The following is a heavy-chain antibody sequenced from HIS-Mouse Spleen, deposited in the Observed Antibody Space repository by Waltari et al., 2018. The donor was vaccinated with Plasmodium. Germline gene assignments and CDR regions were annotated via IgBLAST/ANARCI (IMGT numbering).Heavy chain of an antibody. J-gene: IGHJ4*02. CDR1: GFTFSSYG. D-gene: IGHD3-3*01. V-gene: IGHV3-30*18. CDR3: AKEVLGYYDFWSRPDY. Sequence: QVQLVESGGGVVQPGRSLRLSCAASGFTFSSYGMHWVRQAPGKGLVWVAGISDDGSNKYYADSVKGRFTISRDNSKNTLYLQMNSLRAEDTAVYYCAKEVLGYYDFWSRPDYWGQGTLVTVSS. CDR2: ISDDGSNK.